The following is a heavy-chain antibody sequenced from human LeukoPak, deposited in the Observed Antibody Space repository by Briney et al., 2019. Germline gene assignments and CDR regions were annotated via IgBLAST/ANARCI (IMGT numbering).Heavy chain of an antibody. Sequence: GGSLRLSCAASGFTFSSYGMHWVRQAPGKGLEWVAVILSDGSKEFYTDSVKGRFTISRDNSKNTLYLQMNSLRAEDTALYYCAKMGAEYYYDSSGFGAFDIWGQGTMVTVSS. CDR3: AKMGAEYYYDSSGFGAFDI. CDR1: GFTFSSYG. D-gene: IGHD3-22*01. CDR2: ILSDGSKE. V-gene: IGHV3-30*02. J-gene: IGHJ3*02.